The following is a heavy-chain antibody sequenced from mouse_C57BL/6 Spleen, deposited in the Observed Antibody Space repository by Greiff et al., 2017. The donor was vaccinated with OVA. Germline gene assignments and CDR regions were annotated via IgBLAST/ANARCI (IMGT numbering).Heavy chain of an antibody. D-gene: IGHD2-4*01. CDR1: DYAFPSPY. J-gene: IGHJ1*03. Sequence: EVLFVESGPGLVQPGESLKLSCDSTDYAFPSPYMSWVLKTPAKRLVLVAAFNSDDGSTYYPDTMESRFIISRDNTKKSLYLQMSSLRSEDTAWYYCARQNYEGYFDVWGTGTTVTVAS. V-gene: IGHV5-2*01. CDR3: ARQNYEGYFDV. CDR2: FNSDDGST.